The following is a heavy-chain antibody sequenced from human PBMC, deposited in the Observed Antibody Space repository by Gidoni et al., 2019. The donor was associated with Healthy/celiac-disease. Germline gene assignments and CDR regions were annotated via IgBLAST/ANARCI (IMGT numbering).Heavy chain of an antibody. CDR1: GCTFSSYW. CDR3: ASGDSLCSITSCYTHPAVGKH. CDR2: IKQDGSEK. Sequence: EVQLVESGGGLVQPGGSLRLSCAASGCTFSSYWMRWVRQAPGKGREWVANIKQDGSEKYYVDAVKGRFTISRDNAKNSLYLQMNSLRAEDTAVYYCASGDSLCSITSCYTHPAVGKHWGQGTLVTVSS. J-gene: IGHJ1*01. D-gene: IGHD2-2*02. V-gene: IGHV3-7*01.